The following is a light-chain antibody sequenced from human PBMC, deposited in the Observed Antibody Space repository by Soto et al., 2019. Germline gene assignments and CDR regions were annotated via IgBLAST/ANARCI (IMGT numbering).Light chain of an antibody. V-gene: IGKV2-28*01. J-gene: IGKJ1*01. CDR1: QSLLHSNGYNY. CDR3: MQALQTPWT. Sequence: DIVMTQSPLSLPVTPGGPASISCRPSQSLLHSNGYNYLDWYLQKPGQSPQLXIYLGSNRASGVPDRVSGSGSGTDFTLKISRVQAEDVGVYYCMQALQTPWTFGQGTKVDIK. CDR2: LGS.